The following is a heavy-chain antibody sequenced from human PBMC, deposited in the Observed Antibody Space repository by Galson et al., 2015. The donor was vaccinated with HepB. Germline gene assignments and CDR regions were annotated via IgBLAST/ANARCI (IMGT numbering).Heavy chain of an antibody. CDR1: GFTFNSYG. J-gene: IGHJ6*02. V-gene: IGHV3-33*06. D-gene: IGHD1-26*01. CDR2: IWYDGSNK. Sequence: SLRLSCAASGFTFNSYGMHWVRQAPGKGLEWVAVIWYDGSNKYYADSVKGRLTISRDNSKNTLYLQMNSLRAEDTAVYYCAKTLAVGASYGMDVWGQGTTVTVSS. CDR3: AKTLAVGASYGMDV.